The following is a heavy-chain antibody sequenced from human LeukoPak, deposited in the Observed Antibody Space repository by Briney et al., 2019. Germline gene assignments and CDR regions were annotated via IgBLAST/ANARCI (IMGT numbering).Heavy chain of an antibody. D-gene: IGHD3-16*01. CDR3: ARVGGVVYAFDI. Sequence: GGSLRLSCTASGFTFSSYWMHWVRHAPGKGLVWVSRIKSDGSSTSYADSVKGRYTISRDNAKHTLYLQMNSLRAEDTAVYYCARVGGVVYAFDIWGQGTMVTVSS. V-gene: IGHV3-74*01. J-gene: IGHJ3*02. CDR1: GFTFSSYW. CDR2: IKSDGSST.